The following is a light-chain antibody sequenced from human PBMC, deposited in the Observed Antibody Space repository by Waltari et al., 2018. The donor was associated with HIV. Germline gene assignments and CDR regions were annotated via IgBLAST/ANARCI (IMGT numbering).Light chain of an antibody. CDR1: SSDDGSYNL. CDR2: EVT. V-gene: IGLV2-23*02. CDR3: YSYAGSSTLI. Sequence: QSALTQPASVSGSPGQSITLSCTGTSSDDGSYNLVSWYQQHPGKAPKLMIYEVTKRPSGVSNRFSGSKSGNTASLTISGLQAEDEADYYCYSYAGSSTLIFGGGTKLTVL. J-gene: IGLJ2*01.